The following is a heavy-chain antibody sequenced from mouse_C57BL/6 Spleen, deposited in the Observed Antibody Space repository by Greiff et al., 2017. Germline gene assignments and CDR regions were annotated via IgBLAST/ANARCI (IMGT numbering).Heavy chain of an antibody. Sequence: QVQLQQSGPGLVQPSQSLSITCTVSGFSLTSYGVHWVRQSPGKGLEWLGVIWSGGSTDYNAAFISRLSISKDTSKSQVFFKMNSLQADDTARYYCAGPYGSKGGYYAMDYWGQGTSVTVSS. CDR2: IWSGGST. V-gene: IGHV2-2*01. CDR3: AGPYGSKGGYYAMDY. CDR1: GFSLTSYG. D-gene: IGHD1-1*01. J-gene: IGHJ4*01.